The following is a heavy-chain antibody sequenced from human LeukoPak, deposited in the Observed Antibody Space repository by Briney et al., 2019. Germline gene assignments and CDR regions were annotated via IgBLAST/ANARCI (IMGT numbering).Heavy chain of an antibody. V-gene: IGHV4-34*01. CDR2: INHSGST. D-gene: IGHD5-18*01. Sequence: SETLSLTCAVYGGSFSGYYWSWIRQPPGKGLEWIGEINHSGSTNYNPSLKSRVTISVDTSKNQFSLKLSSVTAADTAVYYCARYTAMVTLYYYYYYMDVWGKGTTVTVSS. CDR3: ARYTAMVTLYYYYYYMDV. CDR1: GGSFSGYY. J-gene: IGHJ6*03.